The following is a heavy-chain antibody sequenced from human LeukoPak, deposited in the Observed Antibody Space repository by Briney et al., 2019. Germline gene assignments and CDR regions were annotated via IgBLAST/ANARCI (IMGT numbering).Heavy chain of an antibody. V-gene: IGHV3-23*01. Sequence: GGSLRLPCAASGFTFSSCAMSWVRQAPGKGLEWVSAISGSGGSTYYADSVKGRFTISRDNSKNTLYLQMNSLRAEDTAVYYCAKLPRIVAAGTEFDYWGQGTLVTVSS. D-gene: IGHD6-13*01. CDR1: GFTFSSCA. J-gene: IGHJ4*02. CDR3: AKLPRIVAAGTEFDY. CDR2: ISGSGGST.